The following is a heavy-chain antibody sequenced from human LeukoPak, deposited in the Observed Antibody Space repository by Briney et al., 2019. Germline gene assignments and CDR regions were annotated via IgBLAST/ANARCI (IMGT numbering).Heavy chain of an antibody. D-gene: IGHD2-21*02. V-gene: IGHV3-20*04. CDR1: GFTFGNYG. Sequence: GGSLRLSCAASGFTFGNYGMSWVRQAPGKGLEWVSGINWNGGSTGYADSVEGRFAISRDNAKNSQYLQMNSLRVEDTALYYCARAQTYGDSRLLLDYWGQGTLVTVSS. CDR2: INWNGGST. J-gene: IGHJ4*02. CDR3: ARAQTYGDSRLLLDY.